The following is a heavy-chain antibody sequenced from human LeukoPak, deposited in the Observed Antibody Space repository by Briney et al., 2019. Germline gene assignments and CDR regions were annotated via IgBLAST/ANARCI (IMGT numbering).Heavy chain of an antibody. CDR3: AIKRGYSYGYGY. CDR2: INSDGSST. Sequence: GSLRLSCAASGFPFSSYWMHWVRQAPGKGLVWVSRINSDGSSTSYADSVKGRFTISRDNAKNTLYLQMNSLRAEDTAVYYCAIKRGYSYGYGYWGQGTLVTVSS. D-gene: IGHD5-18*01. V-gene: IGHV3-74*01. J-gene: IGHJ4*02. CDR1: GFPFSSYW.